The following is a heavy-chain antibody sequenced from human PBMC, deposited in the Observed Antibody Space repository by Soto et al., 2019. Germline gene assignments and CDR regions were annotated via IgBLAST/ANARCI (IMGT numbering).Heavy chain of an antibody. CDR3: AGASNFNYAFEY. J-gene: IGHJ4*02. V-gene: IGHV3-53*01. CDR2: IFSGGMT. CDR1: GFTVKGNY. D-gene: IGHD1-7*01. Sequence: GGSLRLSCAPSGFTVKGNYVGWARQASGKEVEWVSIIFSGGMTYYADSVKGRFTISKDISKNTLSLQMNSLRADDTAVYFCAGASNFNYAFEYWGLGTPVTVSS.